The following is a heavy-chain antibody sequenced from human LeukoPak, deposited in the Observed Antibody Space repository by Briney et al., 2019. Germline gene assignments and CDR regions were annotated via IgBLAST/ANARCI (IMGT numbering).Heavy chain of an antibody. J-gene: IGHJ3*02. Sequence: SETLSLTCAVSGDSISSPNWWTWVRQSPGKGLEWIGEIYHSGSTNYNPSLKSRVTISVDTSKNQFSLKLSSVTAADTAVYYCAREKKMVTIFGVVMGAFDIWGQGTMVTVSS. V-gene: IGHV4-4*02. CDR1: GDSISSPNW. D-gene: IGHD3-3*01. CDR3: AREKKMVTIFGVVMGAFDI. CDR2: IYHSGST.